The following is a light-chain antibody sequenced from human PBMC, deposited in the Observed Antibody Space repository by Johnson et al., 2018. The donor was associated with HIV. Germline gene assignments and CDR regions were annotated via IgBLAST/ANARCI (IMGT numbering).Light chain of an antibody. V-gene: IGLV1-51*02. Sequence: QSVLTQPPSVSAAPGQKVTISCSGGSSNIGSNYVSWYKQLPGTAPKLLIYENDKRPSGIRDRFSGSKSGTAATLPITGLQTGDEADYYCGTWDSSLIIFVFGTGTKGTVL. J-gene: IGLJ1*01. CDR2: END. CDR3: GTWDSSLIIFV. CDR1: SSNIGSNY.